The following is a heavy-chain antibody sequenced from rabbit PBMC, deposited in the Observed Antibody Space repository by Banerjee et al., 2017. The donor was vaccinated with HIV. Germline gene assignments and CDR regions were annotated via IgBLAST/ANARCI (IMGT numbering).Heavy chain of an antibody. CDR2: IYAGSSGSS. V-gene: IGHV1S40*01. CDR3: ARDYAGVGAYGYYFNL. Sequence: QSLEESGGDLVKPGASLTLTCTASGFTINNYYYMCWVRQAPGKGLEWIACIYAGSSGSSYYASWAKGRFTISKTSSTTVTLQMTSLTAADTATYFCARDYAGVGAYGYYFNLWGPGTLVTVS. J-gene: IGHJ4*01. D-gene: IGHD4-2*01. CDR1: GFTINNYYY.